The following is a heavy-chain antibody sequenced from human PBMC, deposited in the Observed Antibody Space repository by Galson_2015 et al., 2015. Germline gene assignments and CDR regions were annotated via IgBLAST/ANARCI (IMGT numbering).Heavy chain of an antibody. D-gene: IGHD3-10*01. V-gene: IGHV4-4*02. CDR1: GGSISSSNW. Sequence: SETLSLTCAVSGGSISSSNWWSWIRQPPGKGLEWIGEINHSGSTNYNPSLKSRVTISVDTSKNQFSLKLSSVTAADTAVYYCARGRGSEGTLDDWGQGTLDTVSS. CDR2: INHSGST. J-gene: IGHJ4*02. CDR3: ARGRGSEGTLDD.